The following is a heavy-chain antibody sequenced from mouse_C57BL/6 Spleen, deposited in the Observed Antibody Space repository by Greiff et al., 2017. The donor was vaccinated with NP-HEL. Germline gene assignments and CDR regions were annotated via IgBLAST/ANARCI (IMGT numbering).Heavy chain of an antibody. V-gene: IGHV1-52*01. CDR1: GYTFTSYW. CDR2: IDPSDSET. Sequence: QVQLQQPGAELVRPGSSVKLSCKASGYTFTSYWMHCVKQRPIQGLEWIGNIDPSDSETHYNQKFKDKATLTVDKSSSTAYMQLSSLTSEDSAVYYCASYYYGSSYYFDYWGQGTTLTVSS. CDR3: ASYYYGSSYYFDY. D-gene: IGHD1-1*01. J-gene: IGHJ2*01.